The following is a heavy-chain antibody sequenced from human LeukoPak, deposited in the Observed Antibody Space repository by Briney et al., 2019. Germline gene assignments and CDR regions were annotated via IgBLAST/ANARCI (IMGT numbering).Heavy chain of an antibody. D-gene: IGHD2-2*01. J-gene: IGHJ5*02. V-gene: IGHV6-1*01. CDR2: TRYRSTWYN. CDR1: GDSVSSNSVT. CDR3: ARRLTQYDCFDP. Sequence: SQTLSLTCAISGDSVSSNSVTWNWIRQSPSRGLEWLGRTRYRSTWYNDYAVSVRGRITVNPDTSKNQFSLHLNSVTPEDTAVYYCARRLTQYDCFDPWGQGILVTVSS.